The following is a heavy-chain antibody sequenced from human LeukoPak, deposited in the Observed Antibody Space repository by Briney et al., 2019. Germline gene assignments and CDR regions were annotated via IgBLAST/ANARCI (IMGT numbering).Heavy chain of an antibody. CDR1: GFTFSSYS. Sequence: GGSLRPSCLAYGFTFSSYSMNWVRQAPGKGLEWVSYIISSSSTIYYAGSVKGRLTISTDNAKNSLYLQMNSRRAEDTAVYYCAELGITMIGGVWGKGTTVTISS. V-gene: IGHV3-48*01. J-gene: IGHJ6*04. CDR2: IISSSSTI. CDR3: AELGITMIGGV. D-gene: IGHD3-10*02.